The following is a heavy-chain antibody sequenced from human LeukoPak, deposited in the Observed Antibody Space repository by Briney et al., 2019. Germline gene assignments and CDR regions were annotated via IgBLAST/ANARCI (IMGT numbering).Heavy chain of an antibody. D-gene: IGHD5-18*01. CDR3: ARDGPGYSFDY. CDR1: GFTFSGYE. V-gene: IGHV3-48*03. J-gene: IGHJ4*02. CDR2: ISTSGSTI. Sequence: QPGGSLRLSCAASGFTFSGYEMNWVRQAPGKGLEWISCISTSGSTIYDADSVKGRFTFSRDNARNSLYLQMNSLRVEDTAVYYCARDGPGYSFDYWGQGTLVTVSS.